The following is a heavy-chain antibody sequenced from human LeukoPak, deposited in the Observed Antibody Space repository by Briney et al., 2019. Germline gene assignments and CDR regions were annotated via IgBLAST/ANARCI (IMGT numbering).Heavy chain of an antibody. CDR1: GYSFTSYW. Sequence: GESLKISCKGSGYSFTSYWIGWVRQMPGKGLEWMGIIYPGDSDTRYSPSFQGQVTISADKSISTAYLQWSSLKASDTAKYYCARQAGYTGDAFDIWGQGTMVTVSS. CDR3: ARQAGYTGDAFDI. CDR2: IYPGDSDT. J-gene: IGHJ3*02. V-gene: IGHV5-51*01. D-gene: IGHD6-13*01.